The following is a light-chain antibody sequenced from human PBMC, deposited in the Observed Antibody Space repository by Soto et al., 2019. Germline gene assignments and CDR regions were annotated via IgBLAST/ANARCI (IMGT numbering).Light chain of an antibody. CDR2: LNSDGSH. V-gene: IGLV4-69*01. J-gene: IGLJ2*01. CDR1: SGHSSYA. CDR3: QTWGTGIPVV. Sequence: QLVLTQSPSASASLGASVKLTGTLSSGHSSYAIAWHQQQPEKGPRYLMKLNSDGSHSKGDGIPDRFSGSSSGAERYLTISSLQSEDEADYYCQTWGTGIPVVFGGGTKLTVL.